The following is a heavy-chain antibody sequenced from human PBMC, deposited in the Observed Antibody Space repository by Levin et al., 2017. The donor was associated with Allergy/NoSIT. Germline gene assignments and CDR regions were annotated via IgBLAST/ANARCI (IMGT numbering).Heavy chain of an antibody. D-gene: IGHD2-15*01. Sequence: ASVKVSCKASGGTFSSYAISWVRQAPGQGLEWMGRFIPSLGVANYAQKFQGRVTISADKSATTAYMDLSSLRSDDTAVYYCGRDCSGVSCYGVVYWGQGTLVTVSS. V-gene: IGHV1-69*04. CDR3: GRDCSGVSCYGVVY. J-gene: IGHJ4*02. CDR1: GGTFSSYA. CDR2: FIPSLGVA.